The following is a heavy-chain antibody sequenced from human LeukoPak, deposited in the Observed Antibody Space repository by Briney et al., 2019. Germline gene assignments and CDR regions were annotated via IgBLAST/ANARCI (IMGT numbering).Heavy chain of an antibody. CDR2: IYHSGTT. V-gene: IGHV4-39*07. CDR3: ARGPYYFDS. CDR1: GGSISGSGYY. J-gene: IGHJ4*02. Sequence: TSETLSLTCTVSGGSISGSGYYWGWVRQAPGKGLEWIGSIYHSGTTYYNPYLKSRVTISVATSRNQFSVRLSSVTAADTAVYYCARGPYYFDSWGQGTLVTASS.